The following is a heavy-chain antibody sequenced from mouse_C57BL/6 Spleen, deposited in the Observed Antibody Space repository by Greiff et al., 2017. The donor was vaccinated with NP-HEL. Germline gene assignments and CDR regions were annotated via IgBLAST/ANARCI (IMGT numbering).Heavy chain of an antibody. CDR1: GFNIKDDY. Sequence: VQLQQSGAELVRPGASVKLSCTASGFNIKDDYMHWVKQRPEQGLEWIGWIDPDNGDTEYASKFQGKATITADTSSNTAYLQLSSLTSEDTAVYYCTTNYYGSPAYWGQGTLVTVSA. CDR2: IDPDNGDT. CDR3: TTNYYGSPAY. D-gene: IGHD1-1*01. J-gene: IGHJ3*01. V-gene: IGHV14-4*01.